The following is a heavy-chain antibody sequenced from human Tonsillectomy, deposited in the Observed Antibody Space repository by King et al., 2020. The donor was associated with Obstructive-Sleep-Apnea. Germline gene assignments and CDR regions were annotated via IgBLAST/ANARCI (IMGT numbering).Heavy chain of an antibody. D-gene: IGHD1-26*01. CDR2: VYHSGIT. Sequence: QLQESGPGLVKLSWTLALTCAVSCGSISSSNWWSWVLQPPGKGLEWIGEVYHSGITNYNRSLKIRATISVNKSKNQFSLKLSSVTAADTAVYYCATSGSYGNFDYWGQGTLVTVSS. CDR1: CGSISSSNW. V-gene: IGHV4-4*02. CDR3: ATSGSYGNFDY. J-gene: IGHJ4*02.